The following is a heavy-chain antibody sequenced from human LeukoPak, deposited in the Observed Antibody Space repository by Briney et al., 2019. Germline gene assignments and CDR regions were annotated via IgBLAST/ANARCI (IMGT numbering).Heavy chain of an antibody. CDR3: AREPTVTTRNFDF. CDR1: GFTFSGYA. Sequence: PGRSLRLSCAASGFTFSGYAMRWVRQAPGKGLEWVAVISYDGRNEYYAGSVKGRFTISRDNPKSTLYLQMNSLKTEDTAVYYCAREPTVTTRNFDFWGQGALVTVSS. V-gene: IGHV3-30*01. D-gene: IGHD4-11*01. J-gene: IGHJ4*02. CDR2: ISYDGRNE.